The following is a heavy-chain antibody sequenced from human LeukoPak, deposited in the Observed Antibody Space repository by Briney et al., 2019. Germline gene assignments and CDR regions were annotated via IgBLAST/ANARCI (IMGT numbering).Heavy chain of an antibody. CDR2: INPKIGVT. V-gene: IGHV1-2*02. CDR3: ARVGPIYCGGDCSSRDWFDP. Sequence: ASVRVSYKPSGYTFTGYYMHWVRQAPGQGLEWMGWINPKIGVTNYAQKLQGRVTMTRETSISTAYMELSKLGSDDTAVYYCARVGPIYCGGDCSSRDWFDPWGQGSPVTLSA. D-gene: IGHD2-21*02. J-gene: IGHJ5*02. CDR1: GYTFTGYY.